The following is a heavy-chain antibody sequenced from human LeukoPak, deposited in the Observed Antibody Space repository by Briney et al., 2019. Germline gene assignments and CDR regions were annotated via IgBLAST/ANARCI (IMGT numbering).Heavy chain of an antibody. CDR3: VRDMEPLRYFDT. CDR1: GFIFSRYA. J-gene: IGHJ4*02. V-gene: IGHV3-23*01. CDR2: ISKNTVDT. D-gene: IGHD3-9*01. Sequence: GGSLRLSCTGSGFIFSRYAVSWVRQAPGKGLEWVSAISKNTVDTYYADSVKGRLTISRDSSKNTVYLQMNSLSAEDTAVYYCVRDMEPLRYFDTWGQGTLVTVSS.